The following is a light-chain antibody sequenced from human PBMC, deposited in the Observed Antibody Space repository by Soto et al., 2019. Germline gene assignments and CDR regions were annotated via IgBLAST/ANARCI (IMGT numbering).Light chain of an antibody. J-gene: IGKJ4*02. Sequence: EIVLTQSPVTLSLSPGETATLSCRASESVVRNLAWYQQKPGQAPRLLMYDTSKRATGIPARFSGSGYGRDFTLTISSLEPEDFAVYYCQQRSNWPLTFGGGTKVEIK. CDR2: DTS. CDR3: QQRSNWPLT. V-gene: IGKV3-11*02. CDR1: ESVVRN.